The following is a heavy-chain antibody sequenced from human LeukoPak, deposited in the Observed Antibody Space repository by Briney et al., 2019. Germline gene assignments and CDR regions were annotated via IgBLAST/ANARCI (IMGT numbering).Heavy chain of an antibody. CDR1: GFTFSNYV. Sequence: GGSLRLSCAASGFTFSNYVMNWVRQAPGKGLEWVSGISVTGGSTYSAESVKGRFTISRDNSKNTLYLQMNSLRTEDKAVFYCARGSSSLYHYMDVWGRGTAVTVS. D-gene: IGHD2-2*01. V-gene: IGHV3-23*01. CDR3: ARGSSSLYHYMDV. CDR2: ISVTGGST. J-gene: IGHJ6*03.